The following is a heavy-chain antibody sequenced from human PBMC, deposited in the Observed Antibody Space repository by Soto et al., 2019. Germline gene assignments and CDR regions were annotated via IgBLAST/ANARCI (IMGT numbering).Heavy chain of an antibody. CDR3: ARGDPFAV. CDR1: GFTVSSSY. Sequence: EVQLVETGGGLIQPGGSLRLSCAASGFTVSSSYMSWVRQPPGKGLEWVSIIYSGGDTYYSDSVKDRFTISRDSSTNKLFLQMNNLRAEDTAVYYCARGDPFAVWGQGTLVTVSS. CDR2: IYSGGDT. J-gene: IGHJ4*02. V-gene: IGHV3-53*02.